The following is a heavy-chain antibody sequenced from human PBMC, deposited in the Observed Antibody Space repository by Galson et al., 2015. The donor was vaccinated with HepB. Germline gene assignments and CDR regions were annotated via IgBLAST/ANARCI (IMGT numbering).Heavy chain of an antibody. CDR2: ISTDGNNE. CDR1: GFVFNGYG. V-gene: IGHV3-30*18. CDR3: AKRWGFTFDS. D-gene: IGHD1-26*01. Sequence: SLRLSCAASGFVFNGYGMHWVRQAPGEGLEWVSVISTDGNNEYYADSVKGRFTVSRDNPKNTLYLQMNSLRTEDTAVYYCAKRWGFTFDSWGQGTLVTVSS. J-gene: IGHJ4*02.